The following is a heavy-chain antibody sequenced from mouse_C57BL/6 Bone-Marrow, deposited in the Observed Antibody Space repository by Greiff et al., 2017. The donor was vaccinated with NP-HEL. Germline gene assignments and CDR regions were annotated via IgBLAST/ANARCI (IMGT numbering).Heavy chain of an antibody. CDR3: ARWKKFLYAMDY. CDR1: GYSFTGYF. CDR2: INPYNGDT. V-gene: IGHV1-20*01. J-gene: IGHJ4*01. Sequence: VQLQQSGPELVKPGDSVKISCKASGYSFTGYFMNWVMQSHGKSLEWIGRINPYNGDTFYNQKFKGKATLTVDKSSSTAHMELRSLTSEDSAGYYCARWKKFLYAMDYWGQGTSVTVSS.